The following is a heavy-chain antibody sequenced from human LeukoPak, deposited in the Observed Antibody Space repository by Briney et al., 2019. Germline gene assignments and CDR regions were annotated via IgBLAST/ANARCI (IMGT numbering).Heavy chain of an antibody. CDR2: IYSGGST. Sequence: GGSLRLSCAASGLTISNNFMGWVRQAPGKGLEWVSLIYSGGSTYSADSVKGRFTISRDNSKNTLHLQMNSLRVEDTAVYYCARDTDYYGSGRHGYFDHWGQGTLVTVS. J-gene: IGHJ1*01. D-gene: IGHD3-10*01. V-gene: IGHV3-66*01. CDR3: ARDTDYYGSGRHGYFDH. CDR1: GLTISNNF.